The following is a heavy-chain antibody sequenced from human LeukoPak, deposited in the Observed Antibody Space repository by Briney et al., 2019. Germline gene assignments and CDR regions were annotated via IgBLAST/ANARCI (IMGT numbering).Heavy chain of an antibody. CDR1: GYSISNGYY. CDR2: IHHSGTT. D-gene: IGHD1-26*01. Sequence: PSETLSLTCTVSGYSISNGYYWGWIRQPPVKGLEWIGNIHHSGTTYYNPSLKSRVTKSLDTSKNQFSLNLSSVTAADTAVYYCTRTPYSGSYSYFDYWGQGTLVTVSS. V-gene: IGHV4-38-2*02. CDR3: TRTPYSGSYSYFDY. J-gene: IGHJ4*02.